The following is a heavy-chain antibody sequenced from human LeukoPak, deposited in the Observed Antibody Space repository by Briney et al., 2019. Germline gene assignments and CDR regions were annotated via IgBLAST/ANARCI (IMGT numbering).Heavy chain of an antibody. J-gene: IGHJ4*01. Sequence: PGGSLRLSCAVSGFKFSSYWMNWVRQVPGKGLTWVAHINTNGDSANYADSVKGRFTISRDNAKSTLSLQMNSLRAEDTAIYYCVRDNAYTFDYWGQGTLVTVSS. CDR1: GFKFSSYW. D-gene: IGHD5-24*01. V-gene: IGHV3-74*01. CDR2: INTNGDSA. CDR3: VRDNAYTFDY.